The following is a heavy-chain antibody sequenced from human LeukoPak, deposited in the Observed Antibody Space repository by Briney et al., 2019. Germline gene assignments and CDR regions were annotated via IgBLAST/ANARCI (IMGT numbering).Heavy chain of an antibody. CDR1: GFTFSSYG. CDR2: IWYDGSNK. J-gene: IGHJ4*02. CDR3: AMWIQVWKFDH. Sequence: PGRSLRLSCAASGFTFSSYGMHWVRQAPGKGLEWVAVIWYDGSNKYYADSVKGRFTISRDNSKNTLYLQMNSLRAEDTAVYYCAMWIQVWKFDHWGRGTLVTVSS. V-gene: IGHV3-33*01. D-gene: IGHD5-18*01.